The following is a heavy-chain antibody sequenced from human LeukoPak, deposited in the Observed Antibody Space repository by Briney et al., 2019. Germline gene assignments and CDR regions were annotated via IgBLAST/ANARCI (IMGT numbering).Heavy chain of an antibody. CDR2: INGGSGNS. J-gene: IGHJ4*02. D-gene: IGHD5-18*01. CDR1: GFTFNNYA. CDR3: AKGQGYNYGDSIDY. V-gene: IGHV3-23*01. Sequence: PGGSLRLSCAASGFTFNNYAMTWVRQAPGKGLEWVSVINGGSGNSYYADSVKGRFTVSRDSSKNTLYLQMNSLRDEDTAVYYCAKGQGYNYGDSIDYWGQGTLVTVSS.